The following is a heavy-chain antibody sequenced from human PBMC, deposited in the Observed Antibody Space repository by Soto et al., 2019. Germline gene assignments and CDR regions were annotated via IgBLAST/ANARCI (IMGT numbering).Heavy chain of an antibody. Sequence: QVQLVQSGAEVKKPGSSVKVSCKASGGTFSSYAISWVRQAPGQGLEWMGGIIPIFGTTNYAQKFQGRVTITAEESTRTAYMELSSLRSEETAVYYCSRDRFSTVTTEGYYYGMDVGGQGTTVTVSS. J-gene: IGHJ6*02. CDR2: IIPIFGTT. CDR1: GGTFSSYA. D-gene: IGHD4-4*01. CDR3: SRDRFSTVTTEGYYYGMDV. V-gene: IGHV1-69*01.